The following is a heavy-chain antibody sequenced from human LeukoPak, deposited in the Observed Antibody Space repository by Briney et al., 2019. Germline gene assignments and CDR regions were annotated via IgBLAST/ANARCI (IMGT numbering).Heavy chain of an antibody. D-gene: IGHD6-19*01. CDR2: IYYSGST. Sequence: SETLSLTRTVSGGSISSYYWSWIRQPPGKGLEWIGYIYYSGSTNYNPSLKSRVTIPVDTSKNQFSLKLSSVTAADTAVYYCARDRGSSGWYRDFDYWGQGTLVTVSS. J-gene: IGHJ4*02. CDR3: ARDRGSSGWYRDFDY. CDR1: GGSISSYY. V-gene: IGHV4-59*01.